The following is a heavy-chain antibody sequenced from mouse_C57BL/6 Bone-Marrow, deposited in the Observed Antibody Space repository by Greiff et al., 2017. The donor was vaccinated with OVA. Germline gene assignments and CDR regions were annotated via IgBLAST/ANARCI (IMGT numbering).Heavy chain of an antibody. CDR3: ARSSAYYGNYGYFDV. D-gene: IGHD2-10*01. J-gene: IGHJ1*03. CDR1: GYSITSDY. Sequence: EVKLMESGPGLAKPSQTLSLTCSVTGYSITSDYWNWIRKFPGNKLEYMGYISYSGSTYYNPSLKSRISITRDTYKNQYYLQLNSVTTEDTATYYCARSSAYYGNYGYFDVWGTGTTVTVSS. V-gene: IGHV3-8*01. CDR2: ISYSGST.